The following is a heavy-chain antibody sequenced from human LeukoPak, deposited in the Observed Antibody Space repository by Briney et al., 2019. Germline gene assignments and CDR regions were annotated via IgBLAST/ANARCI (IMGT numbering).Heavy chain of an antibody. J-gene: IGHJ6*04. CDR2: ISSSSSYT. CDR3: ARDRGYGDYDHYYYYGMDV. V-gene: IGHV3-21*05. D-gene: IGHD4-17*01. CDR1: GFTFSSYA. Sequence: PGASLRLSCAASGFTFSSYAMSWVRQAPGKGLEWVSYISSSSSYTNYADSVKGRFTISRDNAKNSLYLQMNSLRAEDTAVYYCARDRGYGDYDHYYYYGMDVWGKGTTVTVSS.